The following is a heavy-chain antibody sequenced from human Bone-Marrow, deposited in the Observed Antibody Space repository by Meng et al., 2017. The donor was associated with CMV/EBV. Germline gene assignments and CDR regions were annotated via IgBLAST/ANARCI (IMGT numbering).Heavy chain of an antibody. J-gene: IGHJ4*02. Sequence: GGSLRLSCAASGFTVSSNYMSWVRQAPGKGLEWVSVIYSGGSTYYADSVKGRFTISRDNSKNTLYLQMNSRRAEDTAVYYCASFGATTPVVYWGQGTLVTVSS. CDR3: ASFGATTPVVY. V-gene: IGHV3-53*01. CDR1: GFTVSSNY. D-gene: IGHD1-26*01. CDR2: IYSGGST.